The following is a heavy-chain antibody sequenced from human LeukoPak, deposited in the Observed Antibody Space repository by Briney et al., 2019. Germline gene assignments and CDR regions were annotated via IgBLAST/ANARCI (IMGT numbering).Heavy chain of an antibody. V-gene: IGHV4-61*02. D-gene: IGHD4-17*01. CDR1: GDSISSARYY. CDR2: IYTSGST. CDR3: AREREGPYGYLDY. J-gene: IGHJ4*02. Sequence: NPSETLSLTCSVSGDSISSARYYWSWIRQPAGKGLEWIGRIYTSGSTDYNPSLKSRVTISVDTSKNQFSLKLSSVTAAETAVYYCAREREGPYGYLDYWGQGTLVTVSS.